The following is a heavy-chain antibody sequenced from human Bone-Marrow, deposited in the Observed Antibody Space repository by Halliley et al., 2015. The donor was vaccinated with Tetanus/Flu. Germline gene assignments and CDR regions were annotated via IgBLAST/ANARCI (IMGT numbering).Heavy chain of an antibody. CDR2: VNPRGGSP. Sequence: GLVNPRGGSPSYAQKFRGRVTMTRDTATSAVYMERGGLRSEDPAVYYCARDRRIAVAESGMDVWGQGTTVTVSS. V-gene: IGHV1-46*01. J-gene: IGHJ6*02. CDR3: ARDRRIAVAESGMDV. D-gene: IGHD6-19*01.